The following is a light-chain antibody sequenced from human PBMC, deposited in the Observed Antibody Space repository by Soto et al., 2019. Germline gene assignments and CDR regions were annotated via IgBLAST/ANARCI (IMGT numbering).Light chain of an antibody. CDR1: QSISSW. CDR3: QQYYSTPIT. J-gene: IGKJ5*01. CDR2: WAS. Sequence: DIQMTQSPSTLSASVGDRFTITCRASQSISSWLAWYQQKPGQPPKLLIYWASTRESGVPDRFSGSGSGTDFTLTISSLQAEDVAVYYCQQYYSTPITFGQGTRLEIK. V-gene: IGKV4-1*01.